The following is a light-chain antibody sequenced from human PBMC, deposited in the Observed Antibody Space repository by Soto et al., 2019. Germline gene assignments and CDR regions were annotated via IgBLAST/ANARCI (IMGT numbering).Light chain of an antibody. J-gene: IGLJ1*01. CDR3: SSYTSSSTR. CDR2: EVS. CDR1: TSDVGSYNY. Sequence: QSVLTQPASVSGSPGQSITISCTGTTSDVGSYNYVSWYQQHPGKAPKLMIYEVSDRPSGISSRFSGYKSGNTASLTIAGLQTEDEVDYYCSSYTSSSTRFGTGSKLPV. V-gene: IGLV2-14*01.